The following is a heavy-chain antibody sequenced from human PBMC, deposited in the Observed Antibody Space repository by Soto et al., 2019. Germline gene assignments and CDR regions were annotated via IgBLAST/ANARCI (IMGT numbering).Heavy chain of an antibody. Sequence: GGSLRLSCAASGFTFGNYWMHWVRQAPGKGLVWVSRIIGDGTTTAYADSVKGRFTISRDNARNTLYLQMNSLRAEDTAVYYCAKVRRYSGYEYFDYWGQGALVTVSS. D-gene: IGHD5-12*01. CDR3: AKVRRYSGYEYFDY. CDR1: GFTFGNYW. J-gene: IGHJ4*02. V-gene: IGHV3-74*03. CDR2: IIGDGTTT.